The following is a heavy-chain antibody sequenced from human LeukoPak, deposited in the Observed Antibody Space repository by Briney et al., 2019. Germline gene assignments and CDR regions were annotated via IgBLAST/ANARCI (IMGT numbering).Heavy chain of an antibody. J-gene: IGHJ6*03. CDR1: GGSISSYY. CDR3: ARERDEVVPAAIYYYYYMDV. Sequence: PSETLSLTCTVSGGSISSYYWSWIRQPPGKGLEWIGYIYYSVSTNYNPSLKSRVTISVDTSKNQFSLKLSSVTAADTAVYYCARERDEVVPAAIYYYYYMDVWGKGTTVTVSS. V-gene: IGHV4-59*01. CDR2: IYYSVST. D-gene: IGHD2-2*02.